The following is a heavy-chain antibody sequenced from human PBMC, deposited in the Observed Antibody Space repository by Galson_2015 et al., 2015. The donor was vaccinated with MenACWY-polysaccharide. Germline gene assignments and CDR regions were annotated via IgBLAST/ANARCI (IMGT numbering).Heavy chain of an antibody. D-gene: IGHD6-6*01. CDR3: ARVLGAARPRFDY. CDR1: GFTFSSYE. CDR2: IFHSGTT. J-gene: IGHJ4*02. V-gene: IGHV4-38-2*01. Sequence: LRLSCAASGFTFSSYEMNWVRQPPGKGLEWIASIFHSGTTYYNPSLKSRVTISVDTSENQFSLKLNSVTAADTAVYYCARVLGAARPRFDYWGQGTLVTVSS.